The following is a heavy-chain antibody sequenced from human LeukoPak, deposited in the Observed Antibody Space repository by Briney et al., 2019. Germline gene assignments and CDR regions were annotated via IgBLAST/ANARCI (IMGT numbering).Heavy chain of an antibody. V-gene: IGHV3-30*02. CDR3: AKDSAKKYDDY. CDR2: IRYDGSKK. D-gene: IGHD2/OR15-2a*01. CDR1: GFTFSSYG. J-gene: IGHJ4*02. Sequence: GGSLRLSCAASGFTFSSYGMHWVRQAPGKGLEWVAFIRYDGSKKYYADSVKGRFTISRENSKNTLYLQMNSLRAEDTAVYYCAKDSAKKYDDYWGQGTLVTVSS.